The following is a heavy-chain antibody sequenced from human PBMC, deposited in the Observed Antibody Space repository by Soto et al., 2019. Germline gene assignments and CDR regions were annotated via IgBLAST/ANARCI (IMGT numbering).Heavy chain of an antibody. CDR2: IYYSGST. Sequence: QLQLQESGPGLVKPSETLSLTCTVSGGSISSSSYYWGWIRQPPGKGLEWIGSIYYSGSTYYNPSLKSRVTISVDTSKNQFSLKLSSVTAADTAVYYCARYGGNFTQWYFDLWGRGTLVTVSS. D-gene: IGHD2-21*02. J-gene: IGHJ2*01. CDR1: GGSISSSSYY. CDR3: ARYGGNFTQWYFDL. V-gene: IGHV4-39*01.